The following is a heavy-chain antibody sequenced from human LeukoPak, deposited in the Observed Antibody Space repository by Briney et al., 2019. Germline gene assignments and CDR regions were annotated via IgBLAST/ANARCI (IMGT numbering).Heavy chain of an antibody. CDR1: GFTFSGYA. D-gene: IGHD3-3*01. Sequence: GGSLRLSCAASGFTFSGYAMSWVRQAPGKGLEWVSAISGSGGSTYYADSVKGRFTISRDNSKNTLYLQMNSLRAEDTAVYYCAKGRSITIFGVAAGYWGQGTLVTVSS. V-gene: IGHV3-23*01. J-gene: IGHJ4*02. CDR2: ISGSGGST. CDR3: AKGRSITIFGVAAGY.